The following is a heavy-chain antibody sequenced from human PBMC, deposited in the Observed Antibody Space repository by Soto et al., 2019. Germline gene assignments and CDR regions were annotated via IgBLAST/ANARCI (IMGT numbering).Heavy chain of an antibody. CDR2: ISTYNGDT. CDR3: AREGVAPYYYSGMDV. CDR1: GYTFTRSG. V-gene: IGHV1-18*01. J-gene: IGHJ6*02. Sequence: GASVKVSCKASGYTFTRSGISWVRQAPGQGLEWMGWISTYNGDTNYAQTFQGRVTMTTDTSTSTVYMELRSLRSDDTAVYYCAREGVAPYYYSGMDVWGQGTTVTVSS.